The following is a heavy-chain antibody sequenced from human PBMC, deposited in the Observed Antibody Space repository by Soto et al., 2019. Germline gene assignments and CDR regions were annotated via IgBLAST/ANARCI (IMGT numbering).Heavy chain of an antibody. CDR1: GYTFTSYG. V-gene: IGHV1-18*01. CDR2: ISAYNGNT. CDR3: ARANGGRGCSSSSYSGY. Sequence: ASVKVSCKASGYTFTSYGISWVRQAPGQGLEWMGWISAYNGNTNYAQKLQGRVTMTTDTSTSTAYMELRSLRSDDTAVYYCARANGGRGCSSSSYSGYWGQGTLVTVSS. J-gene: IGHJ4*02. D-gene: IGHD6-13*01.